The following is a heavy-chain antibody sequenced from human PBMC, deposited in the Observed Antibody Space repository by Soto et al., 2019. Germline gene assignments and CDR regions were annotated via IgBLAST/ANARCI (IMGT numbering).Heavy chain of an antibody. CDR1: GFPFSDNW. J-gene: IGHJ4*02. CDR2: IRQDGTAK. D-gene: IGHD1-26*01. V-gene: IGHV3-7*03. CDR3: ARVRASDYLDS. Sequence: EVQLVESGGGLVQPGVSLRLSCAASGFPFSDNWMKWVRQAPGKGLEWVASIRQDGTAKYYVDSVKGRFTISRDNAKNSLYLQMNSLRVDDTAVYYCARVRASDYLDSWGQGTLVTVSS.